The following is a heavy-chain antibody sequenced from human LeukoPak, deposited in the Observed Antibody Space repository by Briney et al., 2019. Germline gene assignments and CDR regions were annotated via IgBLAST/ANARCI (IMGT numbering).Heavy chain of an antibody. V-gene: IGHV3-23*01. J-gene: IGHJ4*02. Sequence: GGSLRLSCASSGFTFSSYAMSGVRQAPGRGLEWVSAISGSCGSTYYADSVKGRFTISRDNSKNTLYLQMNRLRAEDTAVYYCAKDRTGFDYWGQGTLVTVSS. CDR2: ISGSCGST. D-gene: IGHD7-27*01. CDR3: AKDRTGFDY. CDR1: GFTFSSYA.